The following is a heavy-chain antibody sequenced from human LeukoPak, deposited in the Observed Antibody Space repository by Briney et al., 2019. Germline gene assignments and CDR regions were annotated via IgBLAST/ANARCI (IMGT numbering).Heavy chain of an antibody. Sequence: GGSLRLSCAASGFIFSSYSMNWVRQAPGKGLEWVSYISSSGSTIYYSDSVKGRFTISRDNAKISLYLQMNSLRAEDTAVYYCARDFHVRYYDTGSYSYWGHGTLVTVSS. J-gene: IGHJ4*01. V-gene: IGHV3-48*01. D-gene: IGHD3-22*01. CDR2: ISSSGSTI. CDR1: GFIFSSYS. CDR3: ARDFHVRYYDTGSYSY.